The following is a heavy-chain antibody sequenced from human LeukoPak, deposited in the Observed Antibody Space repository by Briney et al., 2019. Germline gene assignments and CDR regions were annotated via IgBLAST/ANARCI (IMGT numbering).Heavy chain of an antibody. D-gene: IGHD3-22*01. V-gene: IGHV4-4*07. CDR1: GGSISSYY. J-gene: IGHJ6*03. CDR3: ARDSRDSSGYDYYYYYMDV. CDR2: IYTSGST. Sequence: SETLSLTCTVSGGSISSYYWSWIRQPAGKGLEWIRRIYTSGSTNYNPSLKSRVTMSVDTSKNQFSLKLSSVTAADTAVYYCARDSRDSSGYDYYYYYMDVWGKGTTVTVSS.